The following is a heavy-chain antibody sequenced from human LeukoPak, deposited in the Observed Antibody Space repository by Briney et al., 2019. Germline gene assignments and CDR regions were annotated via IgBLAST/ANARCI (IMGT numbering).Heavy chain of an antibody. J-gene: IGHJ4*02. CDR1: GFTFSEYY. D-gene: IGHD5-18*01. CDR2: INSTSSYK. Sequence: TGGSLRLSGAASGFTFSEYYMSWIRQAPGQGLEWVSYINSTSSYKNSADSVKGRFTISDDNGNNFMYLQMNSLRPEDTAVYYFERIYSGRGFRQPWWGGYFDYWGQGTLVTVSS. CDR3: ERIYSGRGFRQPWWGGYFDY. V-gene: IGHV3-11*03.